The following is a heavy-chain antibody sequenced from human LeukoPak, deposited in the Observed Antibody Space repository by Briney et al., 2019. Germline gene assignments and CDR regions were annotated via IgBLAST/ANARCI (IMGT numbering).Heavy chain of an antibody. Sequence: GGSLRLSCADSGFTVSSNSMSWVRQAPGKGLEWVSAISGSGGSTYYADSVKGRFTISRDNSKNTLYLQMNSLRAEDTAVYYCAKMYYDSSGYYPFDYWGQGTLVTVSS. D-gene: IGHD3-22*01. CDR3: AKMYYDSSGYYPFDY. CDR2: ISGSGGST. CDR1: GFTVSSNS. J-gene: IGHJ4*02. V-gene: IGHV3-23*01.